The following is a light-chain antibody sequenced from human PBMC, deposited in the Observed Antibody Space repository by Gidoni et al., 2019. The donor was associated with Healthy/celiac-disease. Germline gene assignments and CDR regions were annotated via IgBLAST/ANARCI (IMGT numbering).Light chain of an antibody. J-gene: IGKJ1*01. Sequence: EIVLTQSPGTLSLSPGERATLSCRASQSVSSSYLAWYQQKPGQAPRLLIYGASSRATGIPDRFSGSGSGTDFTLTIRRLEPEDFAVYYCQQYGSSPPWTFXXXTKVEIK. V-gene: IGKV3-20*01. CDR2: GAS. CDR1: QSVSSSY. CDR3: QQYGSSPPWT.